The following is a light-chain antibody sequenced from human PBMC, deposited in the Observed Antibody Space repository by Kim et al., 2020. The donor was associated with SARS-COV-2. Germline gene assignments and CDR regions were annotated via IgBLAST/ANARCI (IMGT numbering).Light chain of an antibody. J-gene: IGKJ5*01. Sequence: DIQMTQSPSSLSASVGDRVTITCQASQGISNYLNWYQQRPGKAPKLLIYDASKLETGVPSRFSGSGSGTDFTFTISSLQPEDIATYYCQQYANLPPTVGQGTRRDIK. V-gene: IGKV1-33*01. CDR2: DAS. CDR3: QQYANLPPT. CDR1: QGISNY.